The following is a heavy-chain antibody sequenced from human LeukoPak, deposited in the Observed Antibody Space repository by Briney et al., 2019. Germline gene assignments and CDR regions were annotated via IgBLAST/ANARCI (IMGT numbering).Heavy chain of an antibody. Sequence: PSETLSLTCTVSGGSISSYYWSWIRQPPGKGLEWIGYIYYSGNTNYNPSLKSRVSISIDTFKNQFSLQLSSVTAADTAVYYCARDRDSSGLRDFDLWGRGTLVTVSA. V-gene: IGHV4-59*01. CDR2: IYYSGNT. J-gene: IGHJ2*01. CDR3: ARDRDSSGLRDFDL. D-gene: IGHD3-22*01. CDR1: GGSISSYY.